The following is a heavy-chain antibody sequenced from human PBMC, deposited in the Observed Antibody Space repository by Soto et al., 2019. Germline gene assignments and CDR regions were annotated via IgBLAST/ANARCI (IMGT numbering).Heavy chain of an antibody. Sequence: SVKVSCKASGGTSSSYAISWVRQAPGQGLEWMGGIIPIFGTANYAQKFQGRVTITADESTSTAYMELSSLRSEDTAVYYCARGRLYYGSGRSSDYGMDVWGQGTTVTVSS. CDR2: IIPIFGTA. D-gene: IGHD3-10*01. V-gene: IGHV1-69*13. J-gene: IGHJ6*02. CDR3: ARGRLYYGSGRSSDYGMDV. CDR1: GGTSSSYA.